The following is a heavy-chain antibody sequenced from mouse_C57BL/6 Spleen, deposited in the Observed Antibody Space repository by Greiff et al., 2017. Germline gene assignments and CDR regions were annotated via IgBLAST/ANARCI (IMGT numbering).Heavy chain of an antibody. V-gene: IGHV1-4*01. D-gene: IGHD2-2*01. CDR2: INPSSGYT. J-gene: IGHJ2*01. Sequence: VQLQESGAELARPGASVKMSCKASGYTFTSYTMHWVKQRPGQGLEWIGYINPSSGYTKYNQKFKDKATLTADKSSSTAYMQLSSLTSEDSAVYYCASGVTTLDYWGQGTTLTVSS. CDR1: GYTFTSYT. CDR3: ASGVTTLDY.